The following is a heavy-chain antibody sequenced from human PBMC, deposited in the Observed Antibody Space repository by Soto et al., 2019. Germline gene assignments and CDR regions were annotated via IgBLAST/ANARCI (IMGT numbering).Heavy chain of an antibody. CDR3: ARQKLGSYYFDY. Sequence: QLQLQESGPGLVKPSETLSLTCTVSGGSISSSSYYWGWIRQPPGKGLEWIGSIYYSGSTYYNPSLKSRVTLSVDTSKNQFSLKLSSVTAADTAVYYCARQKLGSYYFDYWGQGTLVTVSS. CDR1: GGSISSSSYY. J-gene: IGHJ4*02. D-gene: IGHD3-16*02. CDR2: IYYSGST. V-gene: IGHV4-39*01.